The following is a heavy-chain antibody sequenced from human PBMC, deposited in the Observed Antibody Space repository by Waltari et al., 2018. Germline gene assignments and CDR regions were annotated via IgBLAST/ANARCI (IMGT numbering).Heavy chain of an antibody. CDR2: IYRDGSAT. Sequence: EVQLVESGGGLVQPGGSLRLSCAASGFSITTYWMNWFRQAPGKGLEWVVHIYRDGSATYYTDSVKGRFTISRDNAKNSVSLQLNSLKAEDTAVYFCARSPGGRPSDYWGQGTLVTVSS. D-gene: IGHD3-16*01. J-gene: IGHJ4*02. CDR1: GFSITTYW. CDR3: ARSPGGRPSDY. V-gene: IGHV3-7*03.